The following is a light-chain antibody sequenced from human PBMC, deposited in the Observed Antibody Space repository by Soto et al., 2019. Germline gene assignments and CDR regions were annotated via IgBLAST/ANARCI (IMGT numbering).Light chain of an antibody. V-gene: IGLV2-11*01. CDR3: CSYAGSYTWV. CDR2: AVN. CDR1: SSDVGDYNY. Sequence: QSALTQPRSVSRSPGQSVTISCTGTSSDVGDYNYVSWHQQHPGKAPKLLIYAVNMRPSGVPVRFSGSKSGNTASLTISGLQAEDEADYSCCSYAGSYTWVFGGGTKLTVL. J-gene: IGLJ3*02.